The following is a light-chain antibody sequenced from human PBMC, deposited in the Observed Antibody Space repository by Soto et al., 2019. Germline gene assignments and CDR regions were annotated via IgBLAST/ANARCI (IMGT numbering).Light chain of an antibody. J-gene: IGKJ4*01. CDR2: GAS. Sequence: EIVLTQSPGTLSLSPGERATLSCRASQSVSSSFLAWYQQKPGQAPRLLIYGASSRATGIPDRFSGSGSGTDFTLTINRLETEDVAVYYCQQYGSSPVTFGGGTKVEIK. CDR3: QQYGSSPVT. V-gene: IGKV3-20*01. CDR1: QSVSSSF.